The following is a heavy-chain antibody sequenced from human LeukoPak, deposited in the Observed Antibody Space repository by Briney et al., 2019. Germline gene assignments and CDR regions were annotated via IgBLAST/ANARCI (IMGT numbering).Heavy chain of an antibody. V-gene: IGHV3-20*04. Sequence: GGSLRLSCVASGFSFSSYGMSWVRQAPGKGLEWVSGINWNSGSTGYADSVKGRFTISRDNAKNSLYLQMNSLRAEDTALYYCARRIAVAGMYFDYWGQGTLVTVSS. CDR3: ARRIAVAGMYFDY. J-gene: IGHJ4*02. D-gene: IGHD6-19*01. CDR2: INWNSGST. CDR1: GFSFSSYG.